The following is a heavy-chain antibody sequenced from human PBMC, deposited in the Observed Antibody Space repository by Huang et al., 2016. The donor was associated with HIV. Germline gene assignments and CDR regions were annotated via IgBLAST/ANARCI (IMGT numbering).Heavy chain of an antibody. CDR3: ARDDSGGGYTLGVWFDP. V-gene: IGHV1-69*01. Sequence: QVQLVQSGAEVKKPGSSVKVSCKASGGIFNNYAISWMRQAPGHGLEWMGGLIPIVGTPNYAQKFQVRVTITADESTGTAYMELSSLRSDDTAVYYWARDDSGGGYTLGVWFDPWGQGTLVTVSS. D-gene: IGHD2-2*02. J-gene: IGHJ5*02. CDR2: LIPIVGTP. CDR1: GGIFNNYA.